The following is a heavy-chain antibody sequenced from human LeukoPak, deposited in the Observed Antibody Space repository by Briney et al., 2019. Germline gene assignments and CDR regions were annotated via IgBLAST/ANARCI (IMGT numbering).Heavy chain of an antibody. CDR3: ARHFGYSSTWYVYPDY. CDR2: IDPSDSYT. V-gene: IGHV5-10-1*01. CDR1: GYSFTSYW. D-gene: IGHD6-13*01. J-gene: IGHJ4*02. Sequence: GESLKISCKGSGYSFTSYWISWVRQMPGKGLEWMGRIDPSDSYTNYSPSFQGHVTISADKSISTAHLQWSSLKASDTAMYYCARHFGYSSTWYVYPDYWGQGTLVTVSS.